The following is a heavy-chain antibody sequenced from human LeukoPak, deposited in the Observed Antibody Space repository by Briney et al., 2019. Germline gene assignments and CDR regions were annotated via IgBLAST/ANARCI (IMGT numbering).Heavy chain of an antibody. J-gene: IGHJ3*02. CDR2: MSKSGST. CDR1: GGSISSFY. Sequence: PSETLSLTCSVSGGSISSFYWSWIRQPPGKGLEWIGFMSKSGSTNYNPSLKSRVTISVDTAKNQFSLKLTSVTAANTAVYYCATDSSGWAYDDFGIWGQGTMVTVSS. CDR3: ATDSSGWAYDDFGI. D-gene: IGHD6-19*01. V-gene: IGHV4-59*01.